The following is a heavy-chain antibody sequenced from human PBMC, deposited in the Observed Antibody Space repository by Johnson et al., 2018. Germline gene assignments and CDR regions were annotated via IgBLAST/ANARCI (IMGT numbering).Heavy chain of an antibody. Sequence: VQPVESGGGLVQPGGSLRLSCAASGFTVSSNYMSWVRQAPGKGLEWVSVIYSGGSTYYADSVQGRFTISRDTSKDTLYLQMNSLRAEDTAVYYCAIPYGDYYYGMDVWGQGTTVTVSS. D-gene: IGHD4-17*01. CDR1: GFTVSSNY. V-gene: IGHV3-66*02. CDR2: IYSGGST. J-gene: IGHJ6*02. CDR3: AIPYGDYYYGMDV.